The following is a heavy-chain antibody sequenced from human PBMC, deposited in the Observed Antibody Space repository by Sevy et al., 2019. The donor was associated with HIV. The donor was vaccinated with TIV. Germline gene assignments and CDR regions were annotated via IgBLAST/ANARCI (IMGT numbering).Heavy chain of an antibody. CDR3: ARDHVKDGDLGDYYYSAMDV. CDR2: ISSNGGST. CDR1: GFTFSSYA. V-gene: IGHV3-64*04. Sequence: GGSLRLSCSASGFTFSSYAMHWVRQAPGKGLEYVSAISSNGGSTYYADSVKGRFTISRDNSKNTLYLQMNSLRAEDTAVYYCARDHVKDGDLGDYYYSAMDVWGQGTTVTVSS. D-gene: IGHD4-17*01. J-gene: IGHJ6*02.